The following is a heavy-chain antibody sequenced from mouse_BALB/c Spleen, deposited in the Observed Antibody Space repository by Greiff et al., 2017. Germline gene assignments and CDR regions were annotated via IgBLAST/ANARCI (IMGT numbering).Heavy chain of an antibody. CDR3: TRDDYAMDY. CDR2: ISSGGSYT. V-gene: IGHV5-6-4*01. CDR1: GFTFSSYT. Sequence: EVQVVESGGGLVKPGGSLKLSCAASGFTFSSYTMSWVRQTPEKRLEWVATISSGGSYTYYPDSVKGRFTISRDNAKNTLYLQMSSLKSEDTAMYYCTRDDYAMDYWGQGTSVTVSS. J-gene: IGHJ4*01.